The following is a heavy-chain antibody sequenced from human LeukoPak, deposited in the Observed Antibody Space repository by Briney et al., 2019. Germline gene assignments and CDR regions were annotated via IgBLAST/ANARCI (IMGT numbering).Heavy chain of an antibody. CDR2: FDPEDGET. D-gene: IGHD3-10*01. CDR1: GYTLTELS. CDR3: ATDGQSITMVGGSPGTDVFDI. Sequence: GASVKVSCKVSGYTLTELSMHWVRQAPGKGLEWMGGFDPEDGETIYAQKFQGRVTMTEDTSTDTAYMELSSLRSEDTAVYYCATDGQSITMVGGSPGTDVFDIWGKGTRVTVSS. J-gene: IGHJ3*02. V-gene: IGHV1-24*01.